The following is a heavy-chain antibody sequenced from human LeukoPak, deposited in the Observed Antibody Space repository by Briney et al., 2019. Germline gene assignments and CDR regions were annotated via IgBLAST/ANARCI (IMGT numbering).Heavy chain of an antibody. CDR1: GYSFPTYW. V-gene: IGHV5-51*01. CDR3: ARAYSYGSGSYYHFDY. D-gene: IGHD3-10*01. J-gene: IGHJ4*02. CDR2: IYPGDSDP. Sequence: GESLKISRKGSGYSFPTYWIAWVRQMPGKGLEWVGIIYPGDSDPRYSPSFQGQVTISADKSISTAYLQWSSLKASDTAIYYCARAYSYGSGSYYHFDYWGQGTLVTVSS.